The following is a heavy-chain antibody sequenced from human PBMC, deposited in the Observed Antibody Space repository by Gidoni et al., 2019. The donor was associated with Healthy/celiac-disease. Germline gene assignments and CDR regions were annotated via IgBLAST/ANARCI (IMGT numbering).Heavy chain of an antibody. CDR1: GYSFTSYW. Sequence: EVQLVQSGAEVKKPGESLKISCKGSGYSFTSYWIGWVRQMPGKGLEWMGIIYPGYSDTRYSPSFQGQVTISADKSISTAYLQWSSLKASDTAMYYCARGDYYDSSGYYYVDDAFDIWGQGTMVTVSS. D-gene: IGHD3-22*01. CDR2: IYPGYSDT. J-gene: IGHJ3*02. V-gene: IGHV5-51*03. CDR3: ARGDYYDSSGYYYVDDAFDI.